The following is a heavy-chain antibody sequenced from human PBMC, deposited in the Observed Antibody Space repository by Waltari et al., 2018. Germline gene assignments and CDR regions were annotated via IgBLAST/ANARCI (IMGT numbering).Heavy chain of an antibody. CDR2: ISDSGST. CDR1: GTSIRDYY. V-gene: IGHV4-59*01. CDR3: ARTSGAAAGKFDY. D-gene: IGHD6-13*01. Sequence: QVQLQQSGPGLVKPSETLSLTCSVSGTSIRDYYWSWIRQPPGKGLEWVGSISDSGSTRYKSSLKSRLTISVDTSKNQISLKLTSVTAADTAVYYCARTSGAAAGKFDYWGQGTLVTVSS. J-gene: IGHJ4*02.